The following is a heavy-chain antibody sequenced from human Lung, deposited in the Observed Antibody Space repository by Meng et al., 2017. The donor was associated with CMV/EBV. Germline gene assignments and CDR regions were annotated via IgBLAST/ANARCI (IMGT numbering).Heavy chain of an antibody. CDR3: AHRSPGTYYRY. D-gene: IGHD1-26*01. CDR1: GFSRSASCVE. V-gene: IGHV2-5*01. J-gene: IGHJ4*02. Sequence: QLSLEEAGPELVKPTQRPTLACPVSGFSRSASCVESGLIPQRPGKALEWLALIFWNDDKRYSPSLKSRLNITSDTSKTQVVLTMTDMDPVDTATYYCAHRSPGTYYRYWGQGTLVTVSS. CDR2: IFWNDDK.